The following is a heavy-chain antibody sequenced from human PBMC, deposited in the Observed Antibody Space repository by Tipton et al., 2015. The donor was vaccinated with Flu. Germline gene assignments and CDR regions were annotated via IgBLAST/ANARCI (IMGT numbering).Heavy chain of an antibody. V-gene: IGHV4-38-2*01. Sequence: LRLSCAVSGDSISSDYFWGWIRQPPGKGLEWIATIHRSGSTNYNPSLKSRVTISVDTSKNQFSLEMRSVTAADMAVYYCAKVIPEFVAGLDYWGQGTLVTVSS. CDR2: IHRSGST. D-gene: IGHD6-19*01. CDR1: GDSISSDYF. CDR3: AKVIPEFVAGLDY. J-gene: IGHJ4*02.